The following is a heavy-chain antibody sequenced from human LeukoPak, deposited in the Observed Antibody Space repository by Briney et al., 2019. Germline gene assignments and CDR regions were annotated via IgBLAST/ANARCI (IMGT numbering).Heavy chain of an antibody. D-gene: IGHD3-10*01. CDR1: GFTFSSYE. CDR3: ARESSQGPDYFDY. J-gene: IGHJ4*02. Sequence: GGSLRLSCAASGFTFSSYEMNWVRQAPGKGLEWVSYISSSGSTIYYADSVKGRFTISRDNAKNSLYLQMNSPRAEDTAVYYCARESSQGPDYFDYWGQGTLVTVSS. V-gene: IGHV3-48*03. CDR2: ISSSGSTI.